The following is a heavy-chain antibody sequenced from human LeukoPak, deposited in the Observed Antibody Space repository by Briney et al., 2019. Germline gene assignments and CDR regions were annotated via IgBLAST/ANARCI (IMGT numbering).Heavy chain of an antibody. V-gene: IGHV3-23*01. Sequence: GGSLRLSCAASGFTFSSYAMSWVRQAPGKGLEWVSAISGSGGSTYYADSVKGRFTISRDNSKNTLYLQMNSLRAEDTAVYYCARDLEDCSGGSCYSWSDPWGQGTLVTVSS. CDR3: ARDLEDCSGGSCYSWSDP. CDR1: GFTFSSYA. J-gene: IGHJ5*02. CDR2: ISGSGGST. D-gene: IGHD2-15*01.